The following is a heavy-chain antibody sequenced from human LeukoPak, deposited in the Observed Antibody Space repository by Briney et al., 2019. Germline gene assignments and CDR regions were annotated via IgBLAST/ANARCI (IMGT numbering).Heavy chain of an antibody. V-gene: IGHV4-4*07. D-gene: IGHD4-17*01. Sequence: SETLSLTCTASGGSISSYYWGWIRQPAGKGLEWIGRIYTSGSTNYNPSLKSRVTISVDKSKNQFSLKLSSVTAADTAVYYCARVHRTPIYGDSIYWYFDLWGRGTLVTVSS. CDR1: GGSISSYY. CDR2: IYTSGST. J-gene: IGHJ2*01. CDR3: ARVHRTPIYGDSIYWYFDL.